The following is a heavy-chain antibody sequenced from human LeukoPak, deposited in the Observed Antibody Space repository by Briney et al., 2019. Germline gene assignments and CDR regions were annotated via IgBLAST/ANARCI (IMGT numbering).Heavy chain of an antibody. CDR3: ARERTVATKYYYYYYGMDV. Sequence: PGGSLRLSCTASGFTFGGYAMSWVRQAPGKGLEWVSSISAGSEDSYYADSVKGRFTISRDNAKNSLYLQMNSLRAEDTAVYYCARERTVATKYYYYYYGMDVWGQGTTVTVSS. V-gene: IGHV3-21*01. J-gene: IGHJ6*02. CDR1: GFTFGGYA. CDR2: ISAGSEDS. D-gene: IGHD5-12*01.